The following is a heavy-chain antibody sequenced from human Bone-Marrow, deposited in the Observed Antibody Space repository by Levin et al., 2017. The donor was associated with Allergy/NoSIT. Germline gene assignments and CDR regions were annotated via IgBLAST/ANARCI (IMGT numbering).Heavy chain of an antibody. CDR1: GFTFSSYW. J-gene: IGHJ3*02. D-gene: IGHD6-19*01. CDR3: ARDLTIAVAGGGAFDI. V-gene: IGHV3-7*01. Sequence: GESLKISCAASGFTFSSYWMSWVRQAPGKGLEWVANIKQDGSEKYYVDSVKGRFTISRDNAKNSLYLQMNSLRAEDTAVYYCARDLTIAVAGGGAFDIWGQGTMVTVSS. CDR2: IKQDGSEK.